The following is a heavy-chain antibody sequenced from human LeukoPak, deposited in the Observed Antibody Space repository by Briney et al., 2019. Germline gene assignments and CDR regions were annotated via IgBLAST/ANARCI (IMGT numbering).Heavy chain of an antibody. CDR2: ISSSGSTI. J-gene: IGHJ6*03. CDR1: GFTFSDYY. CDR3: ARDVVTAVTWIYYYYYMDV. D-gene: IGHD4-17*01. V-gene: IGHV3-11*04. Sequence: KAGGSLRLSCAASGFTFSDYYMSWIRQAPGKGLEWVSYISSSGSTIYYADSVKGRFTISRDNAKNSPFLQMNSLRAEDTAVYYCARDVVTAVTWIYYYYYMDVWGKGTTVTISS.